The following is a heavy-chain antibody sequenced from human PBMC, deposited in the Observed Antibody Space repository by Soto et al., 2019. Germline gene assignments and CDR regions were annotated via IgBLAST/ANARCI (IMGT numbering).Heavy chain of an antibody. CDR1: GFTFSSYI. CDR2: ITADGGGT. D-gene: IGHD2-2*01. CDR3: ARGPSSLTRFDY. J-gene: IGHJ4*02. V-gene: IGHV3-23*01. Sequence: GSLRLSCTASGFTFSSYIMNWVRQAPGKGLEWISTITADGGGTFYADSVKGRFTISRDNSKNTLYLQMNSLRAEDTAVYYCARGPSSLTRFDYWGQGTQVTVSS.